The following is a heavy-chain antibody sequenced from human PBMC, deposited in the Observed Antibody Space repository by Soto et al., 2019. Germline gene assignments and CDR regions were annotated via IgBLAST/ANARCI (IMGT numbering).Heavy chain of an antibody. CDR3: ARADRRGYSYGGFDP. J-gene: IGHJ5*02. CDR2: IYYSGST. Sequence: PSETLSLTCTVSGGSISSGGYYWSWIRHHPGKGLEWIGYIYYSGSTYYNPSLKSRVTISVDTSKNQFSLKLSSVTAADTAVYYCARADRRGYSYGGFDPWGQGTLVTVSS. D-gene: IGHD5-18*01. CDR1: GGSISSGGYY. V-gene: IGHV4-31*03.